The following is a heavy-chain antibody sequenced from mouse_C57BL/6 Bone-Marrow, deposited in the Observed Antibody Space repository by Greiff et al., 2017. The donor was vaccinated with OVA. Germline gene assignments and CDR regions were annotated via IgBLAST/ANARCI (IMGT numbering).Heavy chain of an antibody. CDR3: ARSNYGSSYGY. V-gene: IGHV1-82*01. D-gene: IGHD1-1*01. CDR2: IYPGDGDT. J-gene: IGHJ2*01. CDR1: GYAFSSSW. Sequence: QVQLKESGPELVKPGASVKISCKASGYAFSSSWMNWVKQRPGKGLEWIGRIYPGDGDTNYNGKFKGKATLTADKSSSTAYMQLSSLTSEDSAVYFCARSNYGSSYGYWGQGTTLTVSS.